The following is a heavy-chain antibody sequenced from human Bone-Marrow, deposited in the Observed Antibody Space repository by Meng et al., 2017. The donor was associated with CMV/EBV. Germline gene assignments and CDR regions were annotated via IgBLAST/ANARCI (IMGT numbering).Heavy chain of an antibody. CDR1: GFTFSSYG. CDR3: ARVAAAGRGMDV. J-gene: IGHJ6*01. Sequence: GGSLRLSCAASGFTFSSYGMHWVRQAPGKGLEWVAVIWYDGSNKYYADSVKGRFTISRDDAKNSLFLQMNSLRAEDTAVYYCARVAAAGRGMDVWGPGTTVTVYS. D-gene: IGHD6-13*01. CDR2: IWYDGSNK. V-gene: IGHV3-33*03.